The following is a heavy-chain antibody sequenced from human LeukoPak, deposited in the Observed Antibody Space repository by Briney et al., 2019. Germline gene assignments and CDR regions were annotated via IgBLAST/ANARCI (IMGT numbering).Heavy chain of an antibody. CDR1: GSRFTSYW. V-gene: IGHV5-51*01. Sequence: GESLKISCKGSGSRFTSYWIGWVRQLPGKGLEWMGIIYPGDSDTRYSPSFQGQVTISADKSISTAYLQWSSLKASDTAMYYCARHLSGYCSGGSCYNYYYYYMDVWGKGTTVTVSS. CDR2: IYPGDSDT. CDR3: ARHLSGYCSGGSCYNYYYYYMDV. J-gene: IGHJ6*03. D-gene: IGHD2-15*01.